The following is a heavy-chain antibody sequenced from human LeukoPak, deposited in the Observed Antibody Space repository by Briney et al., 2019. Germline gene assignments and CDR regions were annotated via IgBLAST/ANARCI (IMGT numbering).Heavy chain of an antibody. Sequence: PSETLSLTCTVSGGSISSYYWSWIRQPPGKGLEWIGYIYYSGSTNYNPSLKSRVTISVDTSKNQFSLKLSSVTAADTAVYYCARESSGYYYRAGAFDIWGQGTMVTVSS. CDR2: IYYSGST. V-gene: IGHV4-59*01. CDR3: ARESSGYYYRAGAFDI. CDR1: GGSISSYY. J-gene: IGHJ3*02. D-gene: IGHD3-22*01.